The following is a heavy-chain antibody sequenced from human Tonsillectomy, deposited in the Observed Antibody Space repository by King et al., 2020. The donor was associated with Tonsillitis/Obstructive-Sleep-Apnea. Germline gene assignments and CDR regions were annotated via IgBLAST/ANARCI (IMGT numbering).Heavy chain of an antibody. D-gene: IGHD3-3*01. Sequence: VQLVESGGGLVKPGGSLRLSCAASGFTFSDYYLSWIRQAPGKGLEWLSDISSSSTYTNYADSVRGRFTISRDNAKNSLYLQMNSLRAEDTAAYYCARDPRPSEWLLTPDGFDIWGQGTMVTVSS. CDR3: ARDPRPSEWLLTPDGFDI. CDR1: GFTFSDYY. J-gene: IGHJ3*02. V-gene: IGHV3-11*05. CDR2: ISSSSTYT.